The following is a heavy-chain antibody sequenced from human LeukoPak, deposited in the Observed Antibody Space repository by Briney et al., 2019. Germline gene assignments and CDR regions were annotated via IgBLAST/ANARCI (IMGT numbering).Heavy chain of an antibody. J-gene: IGHJ4*02. CDR1: GGSISSGNYY. CDR2: IYYSGST. Sequence: PSQTLSLTCTVSGGSISSGNYYWSWIRQHPGKGLEWIGDIYYSGSTSYNPSLKSRVTISVDTSKNQFSLKLSSVTAADTAVYYCARDWGSGCYFDYWGQGTLVTVSS. V-gene: IGHV4-31*03. CDR3: ARDWGSGCYFDY. D-gene: IGHD3-16*01.